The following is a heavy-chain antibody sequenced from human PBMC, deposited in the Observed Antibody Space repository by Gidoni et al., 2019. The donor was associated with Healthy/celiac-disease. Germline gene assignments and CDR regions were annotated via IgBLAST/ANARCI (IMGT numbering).Heavy chain of an antibody. Sequence: QLQLQESGPGLVKPSEPLSLTCTVSGGSIGSSSYYWGWIRQPPGKGLEWIGSIYYSGSTYYNPSLKSRVTISVDTSKNQFSLKLSSVTAADTAVYYCARRGYSGYDPAHFDYWGQGTLVTVSS. D-gene: IGHD5-12*01. J-gene: IGHJ4*02. CDR3: ARRGYSGYDPAHFDY. CDR1: GGSIGSSSYY. V-gene: IGHV4-39*01. CDR2: IYYSGST.